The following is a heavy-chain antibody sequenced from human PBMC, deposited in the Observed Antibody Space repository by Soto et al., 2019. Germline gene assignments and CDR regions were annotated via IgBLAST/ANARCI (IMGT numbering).Heavy chain of an antibody. J-gene: IGHJ4*02. Sequence: SETLSLTCTVSGGSISSSSYYWGWIRQPPGKGLEWIGSIYYSGSTYYSPSLKSRVTISVDTSKNQFSLKLSSVTAADTAVYYCATLDKCCSGGSCYPVGFDYWGQGTLVTVSS. V-gene: IGHV4-39*01. D-gene: IGHD2-15*01. CDR3: ATLDKCCSGGSCYPVGFDY. CDR2: IYYSGST. CDR1: GGSISSSSYY.